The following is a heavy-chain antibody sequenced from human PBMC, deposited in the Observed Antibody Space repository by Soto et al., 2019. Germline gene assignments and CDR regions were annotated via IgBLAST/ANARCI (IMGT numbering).Heavy chain of an antibody. Sequence: DVVLVSSGGGFVRPGESLRLSCGVSGFKFTSYGMNWVRQAPGKGLEWLSDISGLAATTHYADSVRGRFTVSSDNDMNLLLLHRDNVRDEDTAVYYCTRGGAGRPDDWGQGSLVVVSS. V-gene: IGHV3-48*02. J-gene: IGHJ4*02. CDR1: GFKFTSYG. D-gene: IGHD6-13*01. CDR2: ISGLAATT. CDR3: TRGGAGRPDD.